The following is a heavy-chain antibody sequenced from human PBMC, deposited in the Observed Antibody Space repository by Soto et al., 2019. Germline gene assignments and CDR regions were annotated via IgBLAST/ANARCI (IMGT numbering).Heavy chain of an antibody. CDR3: AKRDYYSPGDFYPLLDH. Sequence: GGSLRLSCAASGFTFSGYAMAWVRQAPGSGLEWVSGVTGDAAGTYYADSVKGRFTISRDNSKDTLFLEMNNLRAEDTATYYCAKRDYYSPGDFYPLLDHWGLGTLVTVSS. CDR2: VTGDAAGT. V-gene: IGHV3-23*01. J-gene: IGHJ4*02. D-gene: IGHD2-21*02. CDR1: GFTFSGYA.